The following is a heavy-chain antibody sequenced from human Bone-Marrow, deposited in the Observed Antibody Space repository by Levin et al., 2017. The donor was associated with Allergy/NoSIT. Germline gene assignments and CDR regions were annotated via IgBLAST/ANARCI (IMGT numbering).Heavy chain of an antibody. V-gene: IGHV5-51*01. J-gene: IGHJ4*02. CDR1: GYRFTSNW. CDR3: ARQKISYFDS. CDR2: IHPSDSET. Sequence: GESLKISCKGSGYRFTSNWIAWVRQMPGKGLEWMGIIHPSDSETTYSPSFQGQVTISVDKSINTAYLQWASVKASDTAIYYCARQKISYFDSWGQGTLVTVSS.